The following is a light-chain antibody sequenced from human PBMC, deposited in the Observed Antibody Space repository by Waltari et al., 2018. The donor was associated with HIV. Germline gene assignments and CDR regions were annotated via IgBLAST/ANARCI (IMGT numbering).Light chain of an antibody. CDR1: QSISNW. J-gene: IGKJ1*01. Sequence: DIQMTQSPSTLSASVGDRVNMTCRASQSISNWMAWYQQKPGKAPKLLIYKASSLERGVPSRFSGSGSGTEFTLTISSLQPDDFATYYCQQYNSYWTFGQGTKVEIK. V-gene: IGKV1-5*03. CDR2: KAS. CDR3: QQYNSYWT.